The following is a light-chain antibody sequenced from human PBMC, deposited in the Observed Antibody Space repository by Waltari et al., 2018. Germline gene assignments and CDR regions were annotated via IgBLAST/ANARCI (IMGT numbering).Light chain of an antibody. CDR3: QQHNNWPLT. CDR2: GAS. V-gene: IGKV3-15*01. Sequence: EIVMTQSPATLSVSPGERATLSCRASQTFTNKLAWYQPKPGQAPRLLSYGASTRAAAIPARFSGSQSGSEFTLTISNVQSEDFAVYYCQQHNNWPLTFGPGTKVDVK. CDR1: QTFTNK. J-gene: IGKJ3*01.